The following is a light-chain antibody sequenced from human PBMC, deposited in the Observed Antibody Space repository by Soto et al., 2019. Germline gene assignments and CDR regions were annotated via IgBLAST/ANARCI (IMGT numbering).Light chain of an antibody. CDR3: SSYAGSRWV. CDR2: EVD. Sequence: QSALTQPASVSGSPGQSITISCSGTTSDVGIYNLVSWYQQHPGKAPKLVIYEVDKRPSGVSNRFSGSRSGNTASLTISGLQSEDEAYYYCSSYAGSRWVFGGGIKLTVL. J-gene: IGLJ3*02. CDR1: TSDVGIYNL. V-gene: IGLV2-23*02.